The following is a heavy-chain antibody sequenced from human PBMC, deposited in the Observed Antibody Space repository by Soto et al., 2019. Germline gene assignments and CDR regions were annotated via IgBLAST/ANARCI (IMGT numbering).Heavy chain of an antibody. CDR3: ARPPHYYGSGSYPQQGWFDP. Sequence: SETLSLTCTVSGGSISSSSYYWGWIRQPPGKGLEWIGSIYYSGSTYYNPSLKSRVTISVDTSKNQFSLKLSSVTAADTAVYYCARPPHYYGSGSYPQQGWFDPWGQGTLVTVSS. J-gene: IGHJ5*02. CDR1: GGSISSSSYY. CDR2: IYYSGST. V-gene: IGHV4-39*01. D-gene: IGHD3-10*01.